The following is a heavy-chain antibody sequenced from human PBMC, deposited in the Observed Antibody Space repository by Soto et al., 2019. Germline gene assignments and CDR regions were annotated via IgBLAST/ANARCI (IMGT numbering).Heavy chain of an antibody. Sequence: QVQLQESGPGLVKPSGTLSLTCTVSGASISSTSSGDWWSWVRQPPGKGLEWIGEIHHSGNTNYTPSLKSRVTMSVDKSKNQFSLRLSSVTAADTAVYWCAKMVGATLVDYWGQGTLVTVSS. V-gene: IGHV4-4*01. CDR1: GASISSTSSGDW. J-gene: IGHJ4*02. CDR2: IHHSGNT. D-gene: IGHD1-26*01. CDR3: AKMVGATLVDY.